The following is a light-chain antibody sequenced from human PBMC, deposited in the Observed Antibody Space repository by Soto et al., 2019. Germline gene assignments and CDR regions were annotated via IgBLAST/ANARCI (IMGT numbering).Light chain of an antibody. V-gene: IGLV1-51*01. CDR1: SSNIGNNY. CDR2: DNN. J-gene: IGLJ2*01. Sequence: QSVLTQPPSVSAAPGQKVTISCSGSSSNIGNNYVSWYQQLPGTAPKLLIYDNNKRSSGIPDRFSGSKSGTSATLGITGLQTGDEADYYCGTWDSSFHVVFGGGTKLTVL. CDR3: GTWDSSFHVV.